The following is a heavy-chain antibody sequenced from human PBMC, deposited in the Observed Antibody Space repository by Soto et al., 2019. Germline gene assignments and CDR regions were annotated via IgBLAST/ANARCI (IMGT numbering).Heavy chain of an antibody. J-gene: IGHJ3*02. V-gene: IGHV4-34*01. CDR2: INHSGST. CDR3: ARKVAYYYDSSGYPPGPDDAFDI. CDR1: GGSFSGYY. D-gene: IGHD3-22*01. Sequence: SETLSLTCAVYGGSFSGYYWSWIRQPPGKGLEWIGEINHSGSTNYNPSLKSRVTISVDTSKNQFSLKLSSVTAADTAVYYCARKVAYYYDSSGYPPGPDDAFDIWGQGTMVTVSS.